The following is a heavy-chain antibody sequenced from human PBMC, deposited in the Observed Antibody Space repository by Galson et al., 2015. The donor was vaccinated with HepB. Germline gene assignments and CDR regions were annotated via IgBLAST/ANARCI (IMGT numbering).Heavy chain of an antibody. CDR1: GFSFSSYT. Sequence: SLRLSCAASGFSFSSYTMNWVRQAPGKGLEWVSTVSASGGSTFYADSVNGRFTISRDNSKNTLYLQMNSLRAEDTAIYYCAKANRLGHSSSWLDYRGQGTPVTVSS. CDR2: VSASGGST. V-gene: IGHV3-23*01. J-gene: IGHJ4*02. D-gene: IGHD6-13*01. CDR3: AKANRLGHSSSWLDY.